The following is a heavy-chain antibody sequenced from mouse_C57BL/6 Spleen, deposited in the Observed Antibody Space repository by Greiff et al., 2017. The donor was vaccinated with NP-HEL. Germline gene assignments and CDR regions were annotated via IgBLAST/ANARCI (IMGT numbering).Heavy chain of an antibody. V-gene: IGHV1-39*01. D-gene: IGHD1-1*01. CDR1: GYSFTDYN. CDR2: INPNYGTT. J-gene: IGHJ1*03. CDR3: ARVRGAPPRDYYGRGYWYFDV. Sequence: EVQLQQSGPELVKPGASVKISCKASGYSFTDYNMNWVKQSNGKSLEWIGVINPNYGTTSYNQKFKGKATLPVDQSSSTAYMQLNSLTSEDSAVYYCARVRGAPPRDYYGRGYWYFDVWGTGTTVTVSS.